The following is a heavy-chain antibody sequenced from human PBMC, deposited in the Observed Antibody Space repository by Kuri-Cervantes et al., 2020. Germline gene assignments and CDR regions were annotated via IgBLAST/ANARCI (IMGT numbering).Heavy chain of an antibody. D-gene: IGHD3-16*02. Sequence: ESLKISCAVYGGSFSDYYWTWIRQPPGKGLEWIGEITHSGSTNYNPSLKSRVTISVETSKNQFSLKLTSVTAADTAVYYCAKEKVWGSYRCLDYWGQGTLVTVSS. CDR1: GGSFSDYY. CDR3: AKEKVWGSYRCLDY. CDR2: ITHSGST. V-gene: IGHV4-34*01. J-gene: IGHJ4*02.